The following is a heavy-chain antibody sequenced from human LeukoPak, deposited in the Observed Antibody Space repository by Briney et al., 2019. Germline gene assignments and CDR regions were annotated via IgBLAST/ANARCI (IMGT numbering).Heavy chain of an antibody. Sequence: SVKVSCKASGGTFSSYAISWVRQAPGQGLEWMGGIIPIFGTANYAQKFQGRVTITADESTSTAYMELSSLRSEDTAVYYCARDATKDAYCGGDCYSYNFDYWGQGTLVTVSS. CDR2: IIPIFGTA. V-gene: IGHV1-69*13. J-gene: IGHJ4*02. CDR3: ARDATKDAYCGGDCYSYNFDY. D-gene: IGHD2-21*02. CDR1: GGTFSSYA.